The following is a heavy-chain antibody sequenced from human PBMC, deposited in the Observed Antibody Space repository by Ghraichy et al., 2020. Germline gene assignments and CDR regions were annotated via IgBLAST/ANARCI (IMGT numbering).Heavy chain of an antibody. CDR3: ARDAGGFGELFPPDY. D-gene: IGHD3-10*01. V-gene: IGHV3-33*01. Sequence: GESLNISCAASGFTFSSYGMHWVRQAPGKGLEWVAVIWYDGSNKYYADSVKGRFTISRDNSKNTLYLQMNSLRAEDTAVYYCARDAGGFGELFPPDYWGQGTLVTVSS. CDR1: GFTFSSYG. CDR2: IWYDGSNK. J-gene: IGHJ4*02.